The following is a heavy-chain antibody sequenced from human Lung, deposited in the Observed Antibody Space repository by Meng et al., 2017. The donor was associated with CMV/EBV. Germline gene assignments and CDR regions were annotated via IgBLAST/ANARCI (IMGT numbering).Heavy chain of an antibody. D-gene: IGHD3-10*01. Sequence: VPLRGSGPALVKPSEPLSLTCAVSGDSITNHNWWAWVRQPPGKGLEWIGEIPHRGSSAYNPSLKSRVSMSIDKSKNQFSLKLTSVTAADTAVYHCLRRSGGSVWGQGTLVPSPQ. V-gene: IGHV4-4*02. J-gene: IGHJ1*01. CDR3: LRRSGGSV. CDR2: IPHRGSS. CDR1: GDSITNHNW.